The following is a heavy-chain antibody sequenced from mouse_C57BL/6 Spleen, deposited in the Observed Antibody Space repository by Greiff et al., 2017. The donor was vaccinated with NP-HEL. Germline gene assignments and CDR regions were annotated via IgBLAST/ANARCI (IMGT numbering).Heavy chain of an antibody. CDR2: IYPGSGST. J-gene: IGHJ2*01. Sequence: QVQLQQPGAELVKPGASVKMSCKASGYTFTSYWITWVKQRPGQGLEWIGDIYPGSGSTNYNEKFKSKATLPVDTSSSTAYMQLSSLTSEDSAVYYCARKAYYEDYFDYWGQGTTLTVSS. CDR3: ARKAYYEDYFDY. V-gene: IGHV1-55*01. CDR1: GYTFTSYW. D-gene: IGHD2-10*01.